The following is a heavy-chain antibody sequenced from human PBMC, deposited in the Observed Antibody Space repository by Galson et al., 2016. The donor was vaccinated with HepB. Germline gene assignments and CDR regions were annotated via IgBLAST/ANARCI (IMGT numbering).Heavy chain of an antibody. V-gene: IGHV3-30*14. D-gene: IGHD4-23*01. CDR1: GFTFDTHA. J-gene: IGHJ4*02. Sequence: SLRLSCAASGFTFDTHALHWVRQAPGKGLEWVTSISFDGTQTFSADSVKGRFTISRDNSHDTLFLHMASLKPEDTAVYFCVRDLLDYGGNSGAFDHWGQGALVTVSP. CDR3: VRDLLDYGGNSGAFDH. CDR2: ISFDGTQT.